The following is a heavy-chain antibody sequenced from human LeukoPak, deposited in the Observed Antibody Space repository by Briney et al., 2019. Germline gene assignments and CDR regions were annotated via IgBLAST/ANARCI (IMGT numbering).Heavy chain of an antibody. CDR3: AKDSLDYGDYLPDAFDI. CDR1: GFIVRSNY. D-gene: IGHD4-17*01. Sequence: GGSLRLSCAAPGFIVRSNYMSWVRQAPGKGLEWVSILYSDSSAYYADSVKGRFTISRDNSKDTLYLQMNSLRAEDTAVYYCAKDSLDYGDYLPDAFDIWGQGTMVTVSS. V-gene: IGHV3-53*01. J-gene: IGHJ3*02. CDR2: LYSDSSA.